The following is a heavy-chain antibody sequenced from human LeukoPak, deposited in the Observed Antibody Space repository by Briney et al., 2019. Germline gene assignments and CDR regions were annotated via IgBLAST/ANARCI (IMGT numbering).Heavy chain of an antibody. CDR1: GFTFSSFG. V-gene: IGHV3-33*06. CDR2: IWSDGSNQ. CDR3: AKDSGDTGWLIDY. Sequence: GRSLRLSCAASGFTFSSFGIHWVRQAPGKGLEWVAVIWSDGSNQYYADSVKGRFTISRDNYKNTPYLQMNSLRAEDTAVYYCAKDSGDTGWLIDYWGQGTLVTVSS. J-gene: IGHJ4*02. D-gene: IGHD3-10*01.